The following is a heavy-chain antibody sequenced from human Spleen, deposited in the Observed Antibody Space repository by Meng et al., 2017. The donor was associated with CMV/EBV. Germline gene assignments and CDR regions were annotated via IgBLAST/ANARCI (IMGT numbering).Heavy chain of an antibody. CDR2: IYSGGST. D-gene: IGHD2-21*02. V-gene: IGHV3-53*01. CDR3: ARGRGTAPSMDYYHYGMDV. J-gene: IGHJ6*02. Sequence: GESLKISCAASGFTVSSNYMSWVRQAPGKGLEWVSVIYSGGSTYYADSVKGRFTISRDNSKNTLYLQMNSLRAEDTAVYHCARGRGTAPSMDYYHYGMDVWGQGTTVTVSS. CDR1: GFTVSSNY.